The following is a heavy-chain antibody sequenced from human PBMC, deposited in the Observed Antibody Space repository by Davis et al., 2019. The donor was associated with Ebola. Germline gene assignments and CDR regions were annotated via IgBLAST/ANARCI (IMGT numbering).Heavy chain of an antibody. CDR2: ISSSSSTI. J-gene: IGHJ5*02. V-gene: IGHV3-48*02. CDR3: ARVGVAAAVGGFDP. D-gene: IGHD6-13*01. CDR1: GFTFSSYS. Sequence: GGSLRLSCAASGFTFSSYSMNWVRQAPGKGLEWVSYISSSSSTIYYADSVKGRFTISRENAKNSLYLQMNSLRDEDTAVYYCARVGVAAAVGGFDPWGQGTLVTVSS.